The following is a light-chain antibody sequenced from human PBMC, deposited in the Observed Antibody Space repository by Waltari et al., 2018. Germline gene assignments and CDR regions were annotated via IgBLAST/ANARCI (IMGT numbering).Light chain of an antibody. V-gene: IGKV3-15*01. J-gene: IGKJ1*01. CDR1: QSVRNN. CDR2: GAS. CDR3: QQYNNWPPWT. Sequence: EIVMTQSPATLSVSPGERATLSCRASQSVRNNLVWYQQKPGQAPRLLIYGASTSVTGIPARFSGSGSGTEVTLTISSLQSEDFAVYYCQQYNNWPPWTFGQGTKVEIK.